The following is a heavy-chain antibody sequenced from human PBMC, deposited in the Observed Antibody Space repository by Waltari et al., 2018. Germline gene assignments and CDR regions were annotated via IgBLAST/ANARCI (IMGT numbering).Heavy chain of an antibody. V-gene: IGHV3-48*03. CDR2: ISNSGSSM. Sequence: EVQVVESGGGLVQPGGSLRLSCEASGFSFSRYEMNWVRQAPGKGLEWISYISNSGSSMYYADSVKGRFTISRDNAKNSLYLEMNSLRAEDTAVYYCARPSTEYYYYYYYMDVWGKGTTVTVS. CDR3: ARPSTEYYYYYYYMDV. CDR1: GFSFSRYE. J-gene: IGHJ6*03.